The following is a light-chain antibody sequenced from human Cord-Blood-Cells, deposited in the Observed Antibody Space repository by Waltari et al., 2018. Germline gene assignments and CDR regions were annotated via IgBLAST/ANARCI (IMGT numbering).Light chain of an antibody. CDR3: QQYNNCPPWT. CDR1: QSVSSN. J-gene: IGKJ1*01. V-gene: IGKV3-15*01. Sequence: EIVMTQSPATLSVSPGERATLSCRASQSVSSNLAWYQQKPGQAPRLLIYGASTRATGMPARFSGSGSGTEFTLTISSLQSEDFAVYYCQQYNNCPPWTFGEGTKVEIK. CDR2: GAS.